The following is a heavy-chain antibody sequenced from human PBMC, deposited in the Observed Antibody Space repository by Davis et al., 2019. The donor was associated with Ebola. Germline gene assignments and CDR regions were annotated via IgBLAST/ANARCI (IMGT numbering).Heavy chain of an antibody. D-gene: IGHD1-26*01. Sequence: ASVKVSCKASGYTFTSYDINWVRQATGQGLEWMGWMNPNSGNTGYAQRFQGRVTMTRNTSISTAYMELSSLRSEDTAVYYCARGFTTDYYYYGMDVWGQGTTVTVSS. CDR3: ARGFTTDYYYYGMDV. CDR2: MNPNSGNT. CDR1: GYTFTSYD. V-gene: IGHV1-8*01. J-gene: IGHJ6*02.